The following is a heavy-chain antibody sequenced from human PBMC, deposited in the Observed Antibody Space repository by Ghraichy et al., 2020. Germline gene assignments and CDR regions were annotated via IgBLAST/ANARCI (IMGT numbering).Heavy chain of an antibody. Sequence: GGSLRLSCTASGFTFSSSGMLWVRQAPGKGLEWVAVTWYDASNTYYADSVKGRFTISRDNSKNTLYLQMNSLRAEDTAVYYCATGITMVRGVHLDYWGQGTLVTVSS. J-gene: IGHJ4*02. V-gene: IGHV3-33*01. CDR1: GFTFSSSG. D-gene: IGHD3-10*01. CDR3: ATGITMVRGVHLDY. CDR2: TWYDASNT.